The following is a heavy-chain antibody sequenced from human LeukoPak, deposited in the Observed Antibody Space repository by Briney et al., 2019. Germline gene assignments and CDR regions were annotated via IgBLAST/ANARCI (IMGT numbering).Heavy chain of an antibody. V-gene: IGHV5-51*01. Sequence: RGESLKVSCKGSGYSFTSYWIGWVRQMPGKGLEWMGIIYPGDSDTRYSPSFQGQVTISADKSISTAYLQWSSLKASDTAMYYCASLYYYDSSGYPDAFDIWGQGTMVTVSS. CDR3: ASLYYYDSSGYPDAFDI. D-gene: IGHD3-22*01. CDR2: IYPGDSDT. CDR1: GYSFTSYW. J-gene: IGHJ3*02.